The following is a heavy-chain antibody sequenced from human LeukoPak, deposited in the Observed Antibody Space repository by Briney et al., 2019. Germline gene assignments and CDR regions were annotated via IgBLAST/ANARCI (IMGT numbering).Heavy chain of an antibody. CDR1: GLTFSSYA. J-gene: IGHJ3*02. CDR2: ISHSGGSP. Sequence: GGSLRLSCADSGLTFSSYAMSWVRQAPGKGLEWVSAISHSGGSPYYADSVKGRFTISRDNSKDTLYLQMNSLRAEDAAVYYCAKVGLWFGELRSFDIWGQGTMVTVST. CDR3: AKVGLWFGELRSFDI. D-gene: IGHD3-10*01. V-gene: IGHV3-23*01.